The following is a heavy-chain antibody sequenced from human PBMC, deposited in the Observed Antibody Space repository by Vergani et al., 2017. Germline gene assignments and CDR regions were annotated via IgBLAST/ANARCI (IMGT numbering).Heavy chain of an antibody. Sequence: EVQLVESGGGLIQPGGSLRLSCAASGFTVSSNYMSWVRQAPGKGLEWVSVIYSGGSTYYEDAVKGRFTISRDNSKNTLYLQMNSLRAEDTAVYYCARDRVWFGDDGMDVWGQGTTVTVSS. J-gene: IGHJ6*02. CDR2: IYSGGST. CDR3: ARDRVWFGDDGMDV. D-gene: IGHD3-10*01. CDR1: GFTVSSNY. V-gene: IGHV3-53*01.